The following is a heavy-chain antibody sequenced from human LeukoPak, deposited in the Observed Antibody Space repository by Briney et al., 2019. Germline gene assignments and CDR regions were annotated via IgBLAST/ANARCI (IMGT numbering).Heavy chain of an antibody. V-gene: IGHV3-11*05. Sequence: GGSLRLSCAASGFTFSDYYMSWIRQAPGKGLEWVSYISSSSSYTNYADSVKGRFTISRDNAKNSLYLQMNGLRAEDTAVYYCARVRIRSPFDIWGQGTMVTVSS. J-gene: IGHJ3*02. CDR3: ARVRIRSPFDI. CDR2: ISSSSSYT. CDR1: GFTFSDYY. D-gene: IGHD2/OR15-2a*01.